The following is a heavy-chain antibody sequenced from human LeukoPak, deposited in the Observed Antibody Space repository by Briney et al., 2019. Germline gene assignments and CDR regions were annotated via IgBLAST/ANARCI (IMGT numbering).Heavy chain of an antibody. Sequence: ASVKVSCKASGYTFTSYDINWARQATGQGLEWMGWMNPNSGNTGYAQKFQGRVTMTRNTSISTAYMELSSLRSEDTAVYYCARAPPYYYDSSGYYYAYWGQGTLVTVSS. J-gene: IGHJ4*02. CDR3: ARAPPYYYDSSGYYYAY. D-gene: IGHD3-22*01. V-gene: IGHV1-8*01. CDR1: GYTFTSYD. CDR2: MNPNSGNT.